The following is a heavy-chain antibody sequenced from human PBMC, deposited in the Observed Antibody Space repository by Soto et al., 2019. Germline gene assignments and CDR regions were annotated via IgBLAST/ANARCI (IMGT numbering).Heavy chain of an antibody. CDR1: GFTFSSYG. CDR2: ISYDGSNK. Sequence: GGSLRLSCAASGFTFSSYGMHWVRQAPGKGLEWVAVISYDGSNKYYADSVKGRFTISRDNSKNTLYLQMNSLRAEDTAVYYCARDQYYDILTGAYYMDVWGKGTTVTVSS. D-gene: IGHD3-9*01. CDR3: ARDQYYDILTGAYYMDV. J-gene: IGHJ6*03. V-gene: IGHV3-30*03.